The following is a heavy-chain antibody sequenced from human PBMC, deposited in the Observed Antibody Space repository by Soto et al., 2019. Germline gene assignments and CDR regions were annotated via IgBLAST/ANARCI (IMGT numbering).Heavy chain of an antibody. Sequence: QVQLQQSGPRLVKPSETLSLTCTVSSGPDRSHNWGWIRQPPGRGQEWIGYVYYTGYTAYNPSLRGRVTISADTSTNDISLTLNSVTAADTAVYYCVRQGIDYLHGLVDVWGQGTTVSVSS. CDR2: VYYTGYT. V-gene: IGHV4-59*08. J-gene: IGHJ6*02. CDR1: SGPDRSHN. CDR3: VRQGIDYLHGLVDV. D-gene: IGHD4-17*01.